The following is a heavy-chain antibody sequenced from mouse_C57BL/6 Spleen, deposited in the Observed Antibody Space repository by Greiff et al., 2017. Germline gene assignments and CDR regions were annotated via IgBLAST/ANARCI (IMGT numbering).Heavy chain of an antibody. CDR2: IYPSSGGT. Sequence: QVQLQQPGAELVKPGASVKLSCKASGYTFTSYWMHWVKQRPGRGLEWIGRIYPSSGGTQYNEKFKGKATLTADKSSSTAYMQLSSLTSEDSAVYYCARRGAGSYFDYWGKGTTLTVSS. CDR1: GYTFTSYW. D-gene: IGHD4-1*01. V-gene: IGHV1-72*01. J-gene: IGHJ2*01. CDR3: ARRGAGSYFDY.